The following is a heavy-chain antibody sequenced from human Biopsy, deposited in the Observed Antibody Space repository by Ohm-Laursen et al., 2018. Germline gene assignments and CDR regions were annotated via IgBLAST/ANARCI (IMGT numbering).Heavy chain of an antibody. Sequence: ASVKVSCKTSGYTFTSYEINWVRQATGQGLEWMGWMNPDSGNTGYAQNFQGRVTMTRNTSISTAYMELSSLRSEDTAVYFCARADPPLFYYGSGSSNWFDPWGRGTLVTVSS. CDR1: GYTFTSYE. CDR2: MNPDSGNT. J-gene: IGHJ5*02. V-gene: IGHV1-8*02. CDR3: ARADPPLFYYGSGSSNWFDP. D-gene: IGHD3-10*01.